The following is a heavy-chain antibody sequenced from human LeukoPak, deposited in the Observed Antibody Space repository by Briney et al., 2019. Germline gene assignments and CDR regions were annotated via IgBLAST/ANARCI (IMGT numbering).Heavy chain of an antibody. CDR1: RFYFTSFA. Sequence: PGGSLRLSCAASRFYFTSFAMAWVRQAPGKGLEWVSEISGSGDTTYYTESVKGRFNISRENSNQILCLQMNSLRADDTAVYYCAKFGGDFWSGFDTINGMDVWGQGSVVNVS. CDR2: ISGSGDTT. V-gene: IGHV3-23*01. D-gene: IGHD3-3*01. CDR3: AKFGGDFWSGFDTINGMDV. J-gene: IGHJ6*02.